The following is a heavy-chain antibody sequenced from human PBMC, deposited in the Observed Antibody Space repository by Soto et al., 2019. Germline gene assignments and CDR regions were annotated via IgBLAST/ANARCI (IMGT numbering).Heavy chain of an antibody. CDR1: GGTFSSYT. CDR3: ARKVAGIADY. CDR2: IIPILDIA. D-gene: IGHD6-19*01. V-gene: IGHV1-69*02. J-gene: IGHJ4*02. Sequence: GASVKVSCKASGGTFSSYTISWVRQAPGQGLEWMGRIIPILDIANYAQKFQGRVTITADKSTSTAYMELSSLRSEDTAVYYCARKVAGIADYWGQGTLVTVSS.